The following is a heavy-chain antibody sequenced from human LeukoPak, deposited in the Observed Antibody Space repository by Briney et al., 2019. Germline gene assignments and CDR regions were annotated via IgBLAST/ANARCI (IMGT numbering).Heavy chain of an antibody. CDR2: IYYSGST. D-gene: IGHD2-15*01. CDR3: ARRTYCSGGRCYGEYWFDP. CDR1: GGSISSYY. Sequence: SETLSLTCTVSGGSISSYYWSWIRPPPGQGLEWIGYIYYSGSTNYNPSHKSRVTISVDTSKNQFSLKLSSVTAADTAVYYCARRTYCSGGRCYGEYWFDPWGPGTLVTVSS. J-gene: IGHJ5*02. V-gene: IGHV4-59*01.